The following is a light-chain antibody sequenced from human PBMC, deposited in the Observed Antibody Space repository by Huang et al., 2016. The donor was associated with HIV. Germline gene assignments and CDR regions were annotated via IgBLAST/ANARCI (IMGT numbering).Light chain of an antibody. CDR1: QGISSY. V-gene: IGKV1-9*01. CDR3: QQLNSYPLT. CDR2: AAS. Sequence: IQLTQSPSSLSASVGDRVTITCRASQGISSYLAWYQQKPGKAPKLLIYAASTLQIGVPSRFSGSGSGTDFTLTISSLQPEDFATYYCQQLNSYPLTFGQGTRLEIK. J-gene: IGKJ5*01.